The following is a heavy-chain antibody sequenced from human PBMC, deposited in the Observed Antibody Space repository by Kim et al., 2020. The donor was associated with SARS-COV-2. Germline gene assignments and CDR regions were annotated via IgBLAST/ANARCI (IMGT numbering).Heavy chain of an antibody. CDR2: ISYDGSNK. Sequence: GGSLRLSCAASGFTFSSCAMHWVRQAPGKGLEWVAVISYDGSNKNYADSVKGRFTISRDNSKNTLHLQMNSLRAEDTAVYYCARDPWSGLRGVTYSYYGMDVWGQGTTVTVSS. D-gene: IGHD3-10*01. J-gene: IGHJ6*02. V-gene: IGHV3-30-3*01. CDR1: GFTFSSCA. CDR3: ARDPWSGLRGVTYSYYGMDV.